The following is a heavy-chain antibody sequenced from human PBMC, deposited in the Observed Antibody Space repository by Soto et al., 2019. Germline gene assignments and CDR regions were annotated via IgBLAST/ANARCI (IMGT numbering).Heavy chain of an antibody. J-gene: IGHJ4*02. D-gene: IGHD3-22*01. CDR3: ARSSYDSSENNYYFDY. Sequence: SETLSLTCTVSGGSISSGDYYWSWIRQHPGSGLEWIGYIFYSGSTYYNPSLKSRVTISVDTSKNQFSLKLSSVTAADTAVYYCARSSYDSSENNYYFDYWGQGTLVTVSS. V-gene: IGHV4-31*03. CDR2: IFYSGST. CDR1: GGSISSGDYY.